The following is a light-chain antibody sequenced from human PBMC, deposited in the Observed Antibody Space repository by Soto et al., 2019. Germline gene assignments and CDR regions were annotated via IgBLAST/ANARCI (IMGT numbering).Light chain of an antibody. CDR2: GAS. J-gene: IGKJ2*01. V-gene: IGKV3-20*01. CDR1: QGVNSSY. CDR3: QQYGNSPPNT. Sequence: EIVLTQSPGTLSLSPGERATLSCRASQGVNSSYLAWYQQKPGQAPRVLIYGASSRATGIPDRFSGSGSGTEFTLTISRLEPEDFAVYFCQQYGNSPPNTFGQGTKVDIK.